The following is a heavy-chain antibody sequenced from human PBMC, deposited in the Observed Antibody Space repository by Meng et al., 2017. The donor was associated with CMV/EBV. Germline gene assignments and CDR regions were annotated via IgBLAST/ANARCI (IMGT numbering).Heavy chain of an antibody. CDR1: VGSFSGYS. CDR3: AQKIRGHFDY. D-gene: IGHD3-10*01. Sequence: LSLTCAVYVGSFSGYSWSWIRQPPGKGLEWIGEINHSGSTNYNPSLKSRVTISVDTSKNQFSLKLSSVTAADTAVYYCAQKIRGHFDYWGQGTLVTVSS. CDR2: INHSGST. V-gene: IGHV4-34*01. J-gene: IGHJ4*02.